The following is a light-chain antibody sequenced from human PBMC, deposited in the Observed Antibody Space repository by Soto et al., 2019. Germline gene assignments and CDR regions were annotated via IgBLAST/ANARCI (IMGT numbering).Light chain of an antibody. CDR2: DAS. CDR3: QHRGDWPPGAT. J-gene: IGKJ4*02. CDR1: QSITNH. Sequence: EIVLTQSPATLSLSPGERVTLSCRASQSITNHLAWYQHKAGQPPRLLIYDASNMATGIPARFSGSGFGTDFTLTISSLEPEDFAVYYCQHRGDWPPGATFGAGTRVE. V-gene: IGKV3-11*01.